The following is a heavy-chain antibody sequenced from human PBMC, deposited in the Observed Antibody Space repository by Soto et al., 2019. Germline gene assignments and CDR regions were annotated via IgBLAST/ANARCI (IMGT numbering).Heavy chain of an antibody. CDR3: GRILRNNHHPPDY. J-gene: IGHJ4*02. V-gene: IGHV2-26*01. CDR1: GISLSNARTG. Sequence: GPTLGNPTETLALTCTFSGISLSNARTGVSWIRQPPGKALEWLAHIFSNDEKSYRTSPKSRLTISKDTSKSQVVLTMTNVDPVDTATYYCGRILRNNHHPPDYWGQGILVTVSS. CDR2: IFSNDEK.